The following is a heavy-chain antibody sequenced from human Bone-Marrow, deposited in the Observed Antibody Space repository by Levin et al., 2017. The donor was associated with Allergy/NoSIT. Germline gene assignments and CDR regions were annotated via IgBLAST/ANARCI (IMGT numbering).Heavy chain of an antibody. Sequence: QPGGSLRLSCVASGFIFTHYGMSWVRQAPGKGLEWVSTISGGGETTLYADSVKGRFSISRIISNNTVFLQMNNLRVEDTAVYYCAKEGDRSYSAYVGFANWVQGTHVTVSS. CDR2: ISGGGETT. CDR3: AKEGDRSYSAYVGFAN. J-gene: IGHJ4*02. CDR1: GFIFTHYG. V-gene: IGHV3-23*01. D-gene: IGHD5-12*01.